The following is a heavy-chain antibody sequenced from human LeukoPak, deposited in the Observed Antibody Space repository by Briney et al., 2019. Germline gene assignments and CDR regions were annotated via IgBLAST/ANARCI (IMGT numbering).Heavy chain of an antibody. Sequence: GGSLRLSCAASGFTFSSYSMNWVRQAPGKGLEWVSYISSSSSTIYYADSVKGRFTISRDNAKNSLYLQMNSLRAEDTAVYYCARDLKSMVRGVRFDYWGQGTLVTVSS. V-gene: IGHV3-48*01. CDR3: ARDLKSMVRGVRFDY. D-gene: IGHD3-10*01. CDR1: GFTFSSYS. J-gene: IGHJ4*02. CDR2: ISSSSSTI.